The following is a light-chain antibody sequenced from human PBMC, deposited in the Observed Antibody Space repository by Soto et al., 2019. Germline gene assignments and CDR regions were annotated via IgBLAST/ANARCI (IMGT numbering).Light chain of an antibody. V-gene: IGKV1-5*03. CDR2: KAS. CDR1: QTISSW. Sequence: DIQMTQSPSTLSGSVGDRVTITCRASQTISSWLAWYQQKPGKAPKLLIYKASTLKSGVPSRFSGSGSGTEFTLTISSLQPDDSATYFCQQYNSFSSAFGQGTKVDIK. J-gene: IGKJ1*01. CDR3: QQYNSFSSA.